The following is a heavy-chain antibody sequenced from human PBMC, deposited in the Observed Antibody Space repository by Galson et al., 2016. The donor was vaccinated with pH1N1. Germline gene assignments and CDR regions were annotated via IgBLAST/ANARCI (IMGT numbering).Heavy chain of an antibody. CDR3: ARRYYFDY. CDR1: GYSVTRYY. J-gene: IGHJ4*02. CDR2: IDPSDGTT. Sequence: SVKVSCKASGYSVTRYYMHWVRQAPGQGLEWMGIIDPSDGTTTYSQKFQGRITMTRDTPTNSVCMELSSLTSDDTAVYYCARRYYFDYWGQGTLITVSS. V-gene: IGHV1-46*01.